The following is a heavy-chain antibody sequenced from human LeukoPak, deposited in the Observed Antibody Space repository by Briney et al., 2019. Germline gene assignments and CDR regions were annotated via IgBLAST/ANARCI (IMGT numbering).Heavy chain of an antibody. CDR2: IWYDGSNK. CDR3: ARESHRTFDY. V-gene: IGHV3-33*08. Sequence: GGSLRLSCAAFGFTFNTYGMHWVRQAPGKGLEWVAVIWYDGSNKYYADSVKGRFTISRDNSKNTLYLQMNSLRAEDTAVYYCARESHRTFDYWGQGTLVTVSS. D-gene: IGHD1/OR15-1a*01. CDR1: GFTFNTYG. J-gene: IGHJ4*02.